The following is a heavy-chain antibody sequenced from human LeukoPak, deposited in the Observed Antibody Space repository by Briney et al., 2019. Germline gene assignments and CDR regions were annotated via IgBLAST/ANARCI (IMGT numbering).Heavy chain of an antibody. D-gene: IGHD2-2*01. CDR1: GYTFTSYD. CDR3: ARVLTAYRSSTSCYPPFDY. CDR2: MNPNSGNT. V-gene: IGHV1-8*01. J-gene: IGHJ4*02. Sequence: ASVKVSCKASGYTFTSYDINWVRQATGQGLEWMGWMNPNSGNTGYAQKFQGRVTMTRNTSISTAYMELSSLRSEDTAVYYCARVLTAYRSSTSCYPPFDYWGQGTLVTVSS.